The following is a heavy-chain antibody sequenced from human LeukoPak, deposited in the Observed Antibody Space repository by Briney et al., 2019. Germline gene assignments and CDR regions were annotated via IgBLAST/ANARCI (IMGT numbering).Heavy chain of an antibody. V-gene: IGHV3-23*01. CDR3: AKDPYGTRYFDY. CDR1: GFTFSSYA. Sequence: GGSLRLSCAASGFTFSSYALSWVRQAPGKGLEWVSSLSGSGYNTYYADFVKGRFTISRDNSKNTVYLQMNSLRAEDTAVYYCAKDPYGTRYFDYLGQGTLVTVSS. D-gene: IGHD2-2*01. CDR2: LSGSGYNT. J-gene: IGHJ4*02.